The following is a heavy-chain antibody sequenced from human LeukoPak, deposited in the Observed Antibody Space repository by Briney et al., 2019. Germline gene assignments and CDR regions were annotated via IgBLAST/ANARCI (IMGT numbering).Heavy chain of an antibody. V-gene: IGHV3-21*01. Sequence: GGSLRLSCAASGFIFSPYWVTWVRQAPGKGLEWVSSISSSSSYIYYADSVKGRFTISRDNAKNSLYLQMNSLRAEDTAVYYCARVTGYSSSWSDYWGQGTLVTVSS. D-gene: IGHD6-13*01. CDR1: GFIFSPYW. J-gene: IGHJ4*02. CDR2: ISSSSSYI. CDR3: ARVTGYSSSWSDY.